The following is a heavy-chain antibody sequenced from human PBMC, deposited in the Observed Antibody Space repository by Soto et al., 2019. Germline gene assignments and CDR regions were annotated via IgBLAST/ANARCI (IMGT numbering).Heavy chain of an antibody. J-gene: IGHJ5*02. CDR2: VNPGSGDT. V-gene: IGHV1-8*01. CDR1: GYTFTNND. Sequence: ASVKVSCKASGYTFTNNDVTWVRQATGQGLEWMGWVNPGSGDTGYAQKFQGRVTMTRNISIATAYMELSSLRSEDTAIYYCARMESFGSLNWFDPWGQGTLAPVFS. D-gene: IGHD5-18*01. CDR3: ARMESFGSLNWFDP.